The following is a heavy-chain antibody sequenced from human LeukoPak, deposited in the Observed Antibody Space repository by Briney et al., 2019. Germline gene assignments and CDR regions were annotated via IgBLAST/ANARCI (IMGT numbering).Heavy chain of an antibody. D-gene: IGHD6-13*01. CDR1: GGSISSGSYY. CDR2: IYTSGST. CDR3: ASQQLVRGYFDY. V-gene: IGHV4-61*02. J-gene: IGHJ4*02. Sequence: PSQTLSLTCTVSGGSISSGSYYWSWIRQPAGKGLEWIGRIYTSGSTNYNPSLKSRVTISVDTSKNQFSLKLSSVTAADTAVYYCASQQLVRGYFDYWGQGTLVTVSS.